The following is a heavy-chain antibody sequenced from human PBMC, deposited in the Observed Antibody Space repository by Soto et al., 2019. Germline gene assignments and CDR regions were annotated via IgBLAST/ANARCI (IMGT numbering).Heavy chain of an antibody. CDR2: IYYSGST. J-gene: IGHJ5*02. CDR3: ARQSHYYGSGSYLLIRWFDP. CDR1: GGSISSSSYY. V-gene: IGHV4-39*01. D-gene: IGHD3-10*01. Sequence: QLQLQESGPGLVKPSETLSLTCTVSGGSISSSSYYWGWIRQPPGKGLEWIGSIYYSGSTYYNPSLKSRVTISVATSKNQFSRKLSSVTASDTAVYYCARQSHYYGSGSYLLIRWFDPWGQGTLVTVSS.